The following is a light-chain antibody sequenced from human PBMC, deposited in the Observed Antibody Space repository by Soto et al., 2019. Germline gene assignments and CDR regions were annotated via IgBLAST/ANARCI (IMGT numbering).Light chain of an antibody. CDR2: ASS. V-gene: IGKV1-9*01. CDR3: QQLNSYPIT. CDR1: QGISSY. Sequence: DIQLTQSPSFLSASLGDRVTITCRASQGISSYLAWYQQRPGKAPKLLIYASSTLQTGVPSRFSGSGSGTEFTLTISSLQPEDFATYYCQQLNSYPITFGPGTRLEIK. J-gene: IGKJ5*01.